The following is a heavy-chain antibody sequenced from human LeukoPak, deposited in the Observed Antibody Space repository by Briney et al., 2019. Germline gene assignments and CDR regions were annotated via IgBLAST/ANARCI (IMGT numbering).Heavy chain of an antibody. J-gene: IGHJ3*02. CDR1: GGSISSYY. CDR2: IYYSGST. V-gene: IGHV4-59*01. CDR3: ARGANVDTAMPLI. D-gene: IGHD5-18*01. Sequence: SETLSLTCTVSGGSISSYYWSWIRQPPGKGLEWIGYIYYSGSTNYNPPLKSRVTISLDTSKNQFSLRLSSVTAADTAVYYCARGANVDTAMPLIWGQGTMVTVSS.